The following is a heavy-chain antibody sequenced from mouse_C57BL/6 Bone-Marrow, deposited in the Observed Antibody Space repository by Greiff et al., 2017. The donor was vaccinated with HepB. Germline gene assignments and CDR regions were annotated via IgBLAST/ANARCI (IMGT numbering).Heavy chain of an antibody. V-gene: IGHV14-4*01. CDR3: TTPTGNYAMDY. Sequence: DVQLQESGAELVRPGASVKLSCTASGFNIKDDYMHWVKQRPEQGLEWIGWIDPENGDTEYASKFQGKATITADTSSNTAYLQLSSLTSEDTAVYYCTTPTGNYAMDYWGQGTSVTVSS. D-gene: IGHD4-1*02. J-gene: IGHJ4*01. CDR2: IDPENGDT. CDR1: GFNIKDDY.